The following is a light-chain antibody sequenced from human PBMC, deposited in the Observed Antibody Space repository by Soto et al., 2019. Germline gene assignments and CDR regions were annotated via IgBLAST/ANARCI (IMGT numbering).Light chain of an antibody. Sequence: QSALTQPASVSGSPGQSITIPCTGTSSDIGSYEYVSWYQQHPGKAPKLMIYEVSYRPSGVSNRFSGSKSGNTASLTISGLQAEDEADYYCSSYRSTITLIVGGGTK. J-gene: IGLJ2*01. CDR3: SSYRSTITLI. CDR1: SSDIGSYEY. V-gene: IGLV2-14*01. CDR2: EVS.